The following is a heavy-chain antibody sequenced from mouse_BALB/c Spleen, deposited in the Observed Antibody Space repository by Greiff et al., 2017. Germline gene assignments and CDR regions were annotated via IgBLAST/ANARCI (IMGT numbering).Heavy chain of an antibody. CDR3: ARSGAHGYDDY. D-gene: IGHD2-2*01. Sequence: EVKLEESGGGLVQPGGSRKLSCAASGFTFSSFGMHWVRQAPEKVLEWVAYISSGSSTIYYADTVKGRFTISRDNPKNTLFLQMTSLRSEDTAMYYCARSGAHGYDDYWGQGTTLTVSS. CDR2: ISSGSSTI. V-gene: IGHV5-17*02. CDR1: GFTFSSFG. J-gene: IGHJ2*01.